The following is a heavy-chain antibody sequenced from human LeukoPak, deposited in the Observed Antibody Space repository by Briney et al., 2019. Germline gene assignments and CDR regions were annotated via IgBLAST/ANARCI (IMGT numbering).Heavy chain of an antibody. CDR3: ARADTAMAEPFDY. V-gene: IGHV4-59*01. Sequence: PSETLSLTCTVSGGSISSYYWSWIRQPPGKGLEWNGYIYYSGSTNYNPSLKSRVTISVDTSKNQFSLKLSSVTAADTAVYYCARADTAMAEPFDYWGQGTLVTVSS. CDR1: GGSISSYY. D-gene: IGHD5-18*01. CDR2: IYYSGST. J-gene: IGHJ4*02.